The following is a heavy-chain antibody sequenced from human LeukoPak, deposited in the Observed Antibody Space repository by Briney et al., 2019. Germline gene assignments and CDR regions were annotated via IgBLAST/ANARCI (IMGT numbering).Heavy chain of an antibody. CDR2: ISAYNGNT. V-gene: IGHV1-18*01. J-gene: IGHJ3*02. Sequence: ASVKVSCKASGYTFTSYGISWVRQAPGQGLEWMGWISAYNGNTNYAQKLQGRVTMTTDTSTSTAYMELRSLRSDDTAVYYCASAAPQLRFYAFDIWGQGTMVTVSS. CDR1: GYTFTSYG. CDR3: ASAAPQLRFYAFDI. D-gene: IGHD3-3*01.